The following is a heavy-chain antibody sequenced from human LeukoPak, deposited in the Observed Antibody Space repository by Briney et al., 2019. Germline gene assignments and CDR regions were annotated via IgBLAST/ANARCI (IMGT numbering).Heavy chain of an antibody. CDR2: ISGSGGST. Sequence: GGSLRLSCAASGFTLSNYAMSWVRQAPGKGPEWVSGISGSGGSTYYADSVKGRFTISRDNSKNTLYLQMNSLRAEDTAVYYCAKDPSKGGYYYYYFDYWGQGILVTVSS. CDR1: GFTLSNYA. D-gene: IGHD3-22*01. V-gene: IGHV3-23*01. CDR3: AKDPSKGGYYYYYFDY. J-gene: IGHJ4*02.